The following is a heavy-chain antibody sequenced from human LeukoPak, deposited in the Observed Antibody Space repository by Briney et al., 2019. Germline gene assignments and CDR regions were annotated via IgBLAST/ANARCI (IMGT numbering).Heavy chain of an antibody. CDR1: GGSISSGSYY. J-gene: IGHJ5*02. Sequence: SETLSLTCTVSGGSISSGSYYWSWIRQPAGKGLEWIGRIYTSGSTNYNPSLKSRVTISVDTSKNQFSLKLSSVTAADTAVYYCARVRFLEWWFDPWGRGTLVTVSS. CDR2: IYTSGST. CDR3: ARVRFLEWWFDP. D-gene: IGHD3-3*01. V-gene: IGHV4-61*02.